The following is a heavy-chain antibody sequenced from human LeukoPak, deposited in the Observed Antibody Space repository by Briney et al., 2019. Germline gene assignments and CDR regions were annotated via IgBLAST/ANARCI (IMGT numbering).Heavy chain of an antibody. J-gene: IGHJ6*02. D-gene: IGHD2-15*01. CDR3: AREAATGDYYGMDV. CDR2: IYYSGST. V-gene: IGHV4-59*01. CDR1: GGSISSYC. Sequence: PSETLSLTCTVSGGSISSYCWSWIRQPPGKGLEWIGYIYYSGSTNYNPSLKSRVTISVDTSKNQFSLKLSSVTAADTAVYYCAREAATGDYYGMDVWGQGTTVTVSS.